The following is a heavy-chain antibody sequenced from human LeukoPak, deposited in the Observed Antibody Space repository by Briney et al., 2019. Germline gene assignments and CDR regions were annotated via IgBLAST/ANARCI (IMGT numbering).Heavy chain of an antibody. CDR1: GGSFSGYY. J-gene: IGHJ6*02. V-gene: IGHV4-34*01. Sequence: NPSETLSLTCAVYGGSFSGYYWSWIRQPPGKGLEWIGEINHSGSTNYNPSLKSRVTISVDTSKNQFSLKLSSVTAADTAVYYCAREDVAGGSGSNYYYYGADVWGQGTTVTVSS. CDR2: INHSGST. D-gene: IGHD3-10*01. CDR3: AREDVAGGSGSNYYYYGADV.